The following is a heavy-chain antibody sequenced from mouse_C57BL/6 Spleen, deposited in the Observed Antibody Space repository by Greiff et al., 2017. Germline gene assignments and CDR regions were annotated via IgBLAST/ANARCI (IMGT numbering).Heavy chain of an antibody. D-gene: IGHD1-1*01. CDR1: GYTFTSYG. Sequence: QVQLKQSGAELARPGASVKLSCKASGYTFTSYGISWVKQRTGQGLEWIGEIYPRSGNTYYNEKFKGKATLTADKSSSTAYMELRSLTSEDSAVYFCARSPYYYDSSYDWYFDVWGTGTTVTVSS. J-gene: IGHJ1*03. CDR2: IYPRSGNT. V-gene: IGHV1-81*01. CDR3: ARSPYYYDSSYDWYFDV.